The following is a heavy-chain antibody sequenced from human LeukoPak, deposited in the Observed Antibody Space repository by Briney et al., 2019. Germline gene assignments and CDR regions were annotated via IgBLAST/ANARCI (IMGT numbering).Heavy chain of an antibody. CDR1: GGSISSGGYY. D-gene: IGHD1-14*01. J-gene: IGHJ4*02. Sequence: SETLSLTCTVSGGSISSGGYYWSWIRQHPGKGLEWIGYIYYSGSTYYNPSLKSRVTISVDTSKNQFSLKLSSVTAADTAVYYCARGRDRYYFDYWGQGTLVTVSS. CDR2: IYYSGST. V-gene: IGHV4-31*03. CDR3: ARGRDRYYFDY.